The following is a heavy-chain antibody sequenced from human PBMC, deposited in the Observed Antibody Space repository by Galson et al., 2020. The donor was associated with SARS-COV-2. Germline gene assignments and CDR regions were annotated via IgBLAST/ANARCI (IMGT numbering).Heavy chain of an antibody. CDR2: IKSKTDGGTT. CDR1: GFTFSNAW. CDR3: TTEEYYDSSR. J-gene: IGHJ4*02. Sequence: GESLKISCAASGFTFSNAWMSWVRKAPGKGPEWVGRIKSKTDGGTTDYAAPVKGRFTISRDNSKNTLYLQMNSLKTEDTAVYYCTTEEYYDSSRWGQGTLVTVSS. V-gene: IGHV3-15*01. D-gene: IGHD3-22*01.